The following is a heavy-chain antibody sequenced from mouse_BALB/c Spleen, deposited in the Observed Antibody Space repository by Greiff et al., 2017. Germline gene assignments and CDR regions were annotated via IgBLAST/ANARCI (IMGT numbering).Heavy chain of an antibody. J-gene: IGHJ4*01. CDR2: INPSTGYT. Sequence: QVHVKQSGAELAKPGASVKMSCKASGYTFTSYWMHWVKQRPGQGLEWIGYINPSTGYTEYNQKFKDKATLTADKSSSTAYMQLSSLTSEDSAVYYCARSYDYDRYAMDYWGQGTSVTVSS. V-gene: IGHV1-7*01. D-gene: IGHD2-4*01. CDR1: GYTFTSYW. CDR3: ARSYDYDRYAMDY.